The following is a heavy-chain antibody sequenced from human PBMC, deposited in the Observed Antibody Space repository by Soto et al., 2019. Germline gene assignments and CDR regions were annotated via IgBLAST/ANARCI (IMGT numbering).Heavy chain of an antibody. CDR1: GFIFSSYA. V-gene: IGHV3-23*01. Sequence: PGGSLRLSCAASGFIFSSYAMTWVRQIPGKGLEWVSSISGSGGTIFYADSVKGRFTISRDNSKNTLYLQMNSLRAEDTAVYYCAKGGCSSTSCYADYYYYGMDVWGQGTTVTVSS. J-gene: IGHJ6*02. D-gene: IGHD2-2*01. CDR2: ISGSGGTI. CDR3: AKGGCSSTSCYADYYYYGMDV.